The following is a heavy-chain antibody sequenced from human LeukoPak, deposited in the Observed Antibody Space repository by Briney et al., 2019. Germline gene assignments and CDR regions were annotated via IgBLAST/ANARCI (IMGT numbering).Heavy chain of an antibody. D-gene: IGHD4-17*01. V-gene: IGHV1-8*01. CDR3: ARGSETTEGLDY. CDR1: GYTFTRYN. CDR2: MNPNSGNT. J-gene: IGHJ4*02. Sequence: ASVNVSCKASGYTFTRYNINWVRQAPGHGLEWMGWMNPNSGNTDYAEKFQGGVTMTTDTSISTAYMELSSLRSDDTAVFYCARGSETTEGLDYWGQGTLVTVSS.